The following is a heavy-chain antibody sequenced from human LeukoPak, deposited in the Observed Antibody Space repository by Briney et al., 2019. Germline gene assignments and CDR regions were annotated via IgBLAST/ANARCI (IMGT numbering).Heavy chain of an antibody. CDR1: GYTFTSYD. CDR3: ARAPGSCGYYSFDY. D-gene: IGHD3-22*01. CDR2: MNPNSGNT. V-gene: IGHV1-8*01. J-gene: IGHJ4*02. Sequence: ASVKVSCKASGYTFTSYDINWVRQATGQGLEWMGWMNPNSGNTGYAQKFQGRVTMTRNTSISTAYMELSSLRSEDTAVYYCARAPGSCGYYSFDYWGQGTLVTVSS.